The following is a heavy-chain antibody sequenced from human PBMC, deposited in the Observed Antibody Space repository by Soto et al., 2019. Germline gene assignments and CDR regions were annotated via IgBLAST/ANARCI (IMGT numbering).Heavy chain of an antibody. CDR1: GGSIRSYY. Sequence: SETLSLTCTVSGGSIRSYYWTWIRQPPGKGLEWLGYIFYSGSTFYNPSLKSRVTISIHTSKSQFSLQLTSVTAADTAVYYCARGAADTAMVNSWGQGTLVTVSS. J-gene: IGHJ4*02. CDR3: ARGAADTAMVNS. D-gene: IGHD5-18*01. V-gene: IGHV4-59*01. CDR2: IFYSGST.